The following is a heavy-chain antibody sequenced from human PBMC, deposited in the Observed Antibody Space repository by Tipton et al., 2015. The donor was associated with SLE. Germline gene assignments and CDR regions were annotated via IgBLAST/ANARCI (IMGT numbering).Heavy chain of an antibody. D-gene: IGHD3-10*01. J-gene: IGHJ4*02. CDR1: GYSISSGYP. CDR3: ARTSGSYMDY. Sequence: TLSLTCAVSGYSISSGYPWCWIRQRPGKGLEWIGSIYHSGSTYYNPSLKSRVTISVDTSENQFSLKMSSVTAAVTAVYYCARTSGSYMDYWGQGTLVTVS. CDR2: IYHSGST. V-gene: IGHV4-38-2*01.